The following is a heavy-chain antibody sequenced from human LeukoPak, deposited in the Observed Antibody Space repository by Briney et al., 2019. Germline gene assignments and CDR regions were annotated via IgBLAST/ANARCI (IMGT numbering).Heavy chain of an antibody. D-gene: IGHD4-11*01. CDR2: ISYDGSNK. J-gene: IGHJ4*02. Sequence: GRSLRLSCAASGFTFSSYGMHWVRQAPGKGLEWVAVISYDGSNKYYADSVKGRFTISRDNSKNTLYLQMNSLRAEDTAVYYCAKDSRLQTSDYWGQGTLVTVSS. CDR3: AKDSRLQTSDY. V-gene: IGHV3-30*18. CDR1: GFTFSSYG.